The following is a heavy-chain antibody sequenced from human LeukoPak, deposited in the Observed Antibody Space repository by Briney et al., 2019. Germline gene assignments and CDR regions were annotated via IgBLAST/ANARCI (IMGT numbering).Heavy chain of an antibody. CDR2: ISYDGSNK. CDR3: ARXLRGSYYSASFDY. D-gene: IGHD1-26*01. Sequence: RGSLRLSCAASGFTFSSYAMHWVRQAPGKGLEWVAVISYDGSNKYYADSVKGRFTISRDNSKNTLYLQMNSLRAEDTAVYYCARXLRGSYYSASFDYWGQGTLVTVSS. V-gene: IGHV3-30*04. J-gene: IGHJ4*02. CDR1: GFTFSSYA.